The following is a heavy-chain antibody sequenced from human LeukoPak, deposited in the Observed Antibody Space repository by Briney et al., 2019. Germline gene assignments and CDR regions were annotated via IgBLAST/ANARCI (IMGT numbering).Heavy chain of an antibody. CDR2: ISSSSSYI. CDR1: GFTFSSYS. V-gene: IGHV3-21*01. Sequence: GGSLRLSCADSGFTFSSYSMNWVRQAPGKGLEWVSSISSSSSYIYYADSVKGRFTISRDNAKNSLYLQMNSLRAEDTAVYYCARAPAYCSSTSCPLDYWGQGTLVTVSS. D-gene: IGHD2-2*01. CDR3: ARAPAYCSSTSCPLDY. J-gene: IGHJ4*02.